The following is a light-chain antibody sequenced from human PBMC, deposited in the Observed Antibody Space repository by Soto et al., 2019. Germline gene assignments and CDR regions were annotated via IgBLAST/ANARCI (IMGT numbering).Light chain of an antibody. CDR1: QSISSL. CDR2: SAS. Sequence: EIMLSHSPGTLSLTPGERATLSCRASQSISSLLAWYQQKPGQAPRLLIYSASTRATGIPARFSGSGSGADFTLTISSLQSEDFAVYYCQQYYDWPITFGQGTLPEI. V-gene: IGKV3-15*01. CDR3: QQYYDWPIT. J-gene: IGKJ5*01.